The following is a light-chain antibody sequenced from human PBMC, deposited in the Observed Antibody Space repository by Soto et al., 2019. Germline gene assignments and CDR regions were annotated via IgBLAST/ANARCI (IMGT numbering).Light chain of an antibody. J-gene: IGKJ2*01. Sequence: EIVLTQSPATLSLSPGERATLSCRASENINRYLAWYQQKPGQAPRLLISDASNRATGIPIRFSGSGSGTDFTLTIDSLEPEDFAVYYCQQRSSWLYPFGQGTKLEIK. CDR3: QQRSSWLYP. CDR1: ENINRY. CDR2: DAS. V-gene: IGKV3-11*01.